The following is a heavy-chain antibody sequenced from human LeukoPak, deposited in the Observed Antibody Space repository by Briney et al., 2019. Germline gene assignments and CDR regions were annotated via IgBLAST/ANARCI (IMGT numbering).Heavy chain of an antibody. CDR3: AKRYYYDNSGLWDY. CDR2: SSIGGST. Sequence: GGSLRLSCGASGFTFSSYAMSWVRQAPGKGLEWVSASSIGGSTHYADSVKGRFTISRDNSKNTPYLQMNSLRAEDTAVYYCAKRYYYDNSGLWDYWGQGTLVTVST. D-gene: IGHD3-22*01. V-gene: IGHV3-23*01. J-gene: IGHJ4*02. CDR1: GFTFSSYA.